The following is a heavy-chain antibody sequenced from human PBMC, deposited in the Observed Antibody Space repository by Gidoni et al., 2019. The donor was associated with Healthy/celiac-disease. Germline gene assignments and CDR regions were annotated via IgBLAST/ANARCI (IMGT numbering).Heavy chain of an antibody. D-gene: IGHD3-3*01. J-gene: IGHJ5*02. Sequence: QVQLQESGPGLVKPSQTLSPTCTVSGGSISSGGYYWSWIRQHPGKGLEWIGYIYYSGSTYYNPSLKSRVTISVDTSKNQFSLKLSSVTAADTAVYYCARGITIFGVVKNNWFDPWGQGTLVTVSS. CDR2: IYYSGST. CDR3: ARGITIFGVVKNNWFDP. V-gene: IGHV4-31*03. CDR1: GGSISSGGYY.